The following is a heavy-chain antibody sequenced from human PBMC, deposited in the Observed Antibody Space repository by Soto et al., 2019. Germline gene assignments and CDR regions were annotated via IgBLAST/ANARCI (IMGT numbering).Heavy chain of an antibody. V-gene: IGHV1-18*01. CDR2: ISAYNGNT. CDR1: GYTFTSYG. Sequence: ASVKVSCKASGYTFTSYGISWVRQAPGQGLEWMGWISAYNGNTNYAQKLQGRVTMTTDTSTSTAYMELRILRSDDTAVYYCARDTARYYDFWSGYYDYYYYYGMDVWGQGTTVTVS. J-gene: IGHJ6*02. CDR3: ARDTARYYDFWSGYYDYYYYYGMDV. D-gene: IGHD3-3*01.